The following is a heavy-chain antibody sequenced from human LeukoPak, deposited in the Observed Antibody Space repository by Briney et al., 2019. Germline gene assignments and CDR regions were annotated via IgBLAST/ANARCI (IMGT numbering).Heavy chain of an antibody. CDR2: ISGSGGST. CDR3: AKARGRSSPFRDWFDP. CDR1: GFTFSSYA. Sequence: GGSLRLSCAASGFTFSSYAMSWVRQAPGKGLDWVSAISGSGGSTYYADSVKGRFTISRDNSKNTLYLQMNSLRAEDTAVYYCAKARGRSSPFRDWFDPWGQGTLVTVSS. D-gene: IGHD6-13*01. J-gene: IGHJ5*02. V-gene: IGHV3-23*01.